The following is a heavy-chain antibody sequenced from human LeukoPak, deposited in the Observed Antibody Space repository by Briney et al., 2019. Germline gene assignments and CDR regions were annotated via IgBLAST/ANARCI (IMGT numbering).Heavy chain of an antibody. CDR3: ARASGILTGYSWGRGYFDY. D-gene: IGHD3-9*01. V-gene: IGHV4-34*01. Sequence: SETLSLTCAVYGGSFSGHYWSWIRQPPGKGLEWIGEINHSGSTNYNPSLKSRVTISVDTSKNQFSLKLSSVTAADTAVYYCARASGILTGYSWGRGYFDYWGQGTLVTVSS. CDR1: GGSFSGHY. CDR2: INHSGST. J-gene: IGHJ4*02.